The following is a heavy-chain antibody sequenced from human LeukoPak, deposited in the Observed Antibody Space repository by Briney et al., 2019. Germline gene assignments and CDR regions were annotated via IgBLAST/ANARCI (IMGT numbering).Heavy chain of an antibody. J-gene: IGHJ5*02. CDR1: GGSISSYY. V-gene: IGHV4-59*01. D-gene: IGHD5-18*01. CDR2: IYYSGST. CDR3: ARGGGYSYGSNWFDP. Sequence: SETLSLTCTVAGGSISSYYWSWIRQPPGKGLEWVGYIYYSGSTNYNPSLKSRVTISVDTSKNQFSLKLSSVTAADTAVYYCARGGGYSYGSNWFDPWGQGTLVTVSS.